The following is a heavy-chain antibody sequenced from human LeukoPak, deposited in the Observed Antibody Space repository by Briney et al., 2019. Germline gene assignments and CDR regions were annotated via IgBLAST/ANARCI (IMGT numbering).Heavy chain of an antibody. CDR3: ARSWELYYFDY. D-gene: IGHD4-23*01. Sequence: PSETLSLTCTVSGGSISSYYWSWIRQPPGKGLEWIGHIYYSGSTSYNPSLKSRVTISLDTSKNQVSLKLTSVTAADTAVYYCARSWELYYFDYWGQGTLATVSS. CDR1: GGSISSYY. J-gene: IGHJ4*02. V-gene: IGHV4-59*01. CDR2: IYYSGST.